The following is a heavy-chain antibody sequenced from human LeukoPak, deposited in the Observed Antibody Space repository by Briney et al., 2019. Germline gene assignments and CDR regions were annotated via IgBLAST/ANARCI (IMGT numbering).Heavy chain of an antibody. V-gene: IGHV1-69*04. CDR3: ARDPDYYDSSGYYWFDY. D-gene: IGHD3-22*01. J-gene: IGHJ4*02. Sequence: SVSVSCKPSVGTFSSYAISGVRQAPGQGREWMVRIIPILGIANHEQKFQGRVTITADKSTSTAYMELSSLRSEDTAVYYCARDPDYYDSSGYYWFDYWGQGTLVTVSS. CDR2: IIPILGIA. CDR1: VGTFSSYA.